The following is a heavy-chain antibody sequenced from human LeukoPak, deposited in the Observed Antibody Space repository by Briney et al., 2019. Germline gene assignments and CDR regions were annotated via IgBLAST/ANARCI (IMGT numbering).Heavy chain of an antibody. CDR1: GFTFSSYA. Sequence: GGSLRLSCAASGFTFSSYAMHWVRQAPGKGLEWVAVISYDGSNKYYADSVKGRFTISRDNSKNTLYLQMNSLRAEDTAVYYCARGPSFKITIFGVVIKGPDYWGQGTLVTVSS. CDR2: ISYDGSNK. V-gene: IGHV3-30-3*01. CDR3: ARGPSFKITIFGVVIKGPDY. J-gene: IGHJ4*02. D-gene: IGHD3-3*01.